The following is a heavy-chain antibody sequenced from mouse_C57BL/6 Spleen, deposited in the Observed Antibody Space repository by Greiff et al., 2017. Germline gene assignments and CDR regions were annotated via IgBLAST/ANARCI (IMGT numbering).Heavy chain of an antibody. CDR1: GFTFSNYW. V-gene: IGHV6-3*01. Sequence: EVKLQESGGGLVQPGGSMKLSCVASGFTFSNYWMNWVRQSPEKGLEWVAQIRLKSDNYATHYAESVKGRFTISRDDSKSSVYLQMNNLRAEDTGIYYCGANGDFSLDYWGQGTTLTVSS. CDR3: GANGDFSLDY. CDR2: IRLKSDNYAT. D-gene: IGHD4-1*01. J-gene: IGHJ2*01.